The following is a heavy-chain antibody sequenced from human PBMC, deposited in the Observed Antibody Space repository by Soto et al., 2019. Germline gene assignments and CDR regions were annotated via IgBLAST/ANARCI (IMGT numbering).Heavy chain of an antibody. J-gene: IGHJ5*02. CDR2: IWYDGSNK. Sequence: PGGSRRLSWAASGCTFSSYVMHWVRQAPGKGLGWVAVIWYDGSNKYYADSVNGRFTISRDNSKNTLYLQMNSLRAEDTDVYYCARESRAVTMVRGVSDWFDPWGQGTLVTVSS. V-gene: IGHV3-33*01. CDR3: ARESRAVTMVRGVSDWFDP. D-gene: IGHD3-10*01. CDR1: GCTFSSYV.